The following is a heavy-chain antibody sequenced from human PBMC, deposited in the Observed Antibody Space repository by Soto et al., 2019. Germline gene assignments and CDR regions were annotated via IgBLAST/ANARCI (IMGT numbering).Heavy chain of an antibody. CDR3: ARDLPYSSGWRNDY. CDR1: GGSISSYY. Sequence: SETLSLTCTVSGGSISSYYWSWIRQPPGKGLEWIGYIYYSGATNSNPSLKSRVTISVDTSKNQFSLNLRFVTAADTAVYYCARDLPYSSGWRNDYWGQGTLVTVSS. CDR2: IYYSGAT. D-gene: IGHD6-19*01. V-gene: IGHV4-59*01. J-gene: IGHJ4*02.